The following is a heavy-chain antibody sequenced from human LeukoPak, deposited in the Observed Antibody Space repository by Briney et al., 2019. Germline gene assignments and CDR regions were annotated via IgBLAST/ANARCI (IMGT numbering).Heavy chain of an antibody. Sequence: SETLSLTCTVSGGSISSSSYYWGWIRQPPGKGLEWIVSIYYSGNTYYNPSLKSRVTISVETSKNQFSLNVRSVTAADTAVYYCARRLRGSGNWDFDYWGQGTLVTVSS. D-gene: IGHD3-10*01. J-gene: IGHJ4*02. V-gene: IGHV4-39*01. CDR3: ARRLRGSGNWDFDY. CDR2: IYYSGNT. CDR1: GGSISSSSYY.